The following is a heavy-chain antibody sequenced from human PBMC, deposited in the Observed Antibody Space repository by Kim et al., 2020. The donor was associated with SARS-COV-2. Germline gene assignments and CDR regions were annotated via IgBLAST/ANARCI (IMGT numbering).Heavy chain of an antibody. Sequence: GGSLRLSCAASGFTFSSSGMSWVRQAPGRGLEWVANIKHDGSAAFYAGSVRGRFTISRDNAKNTLSLQMNSLRGEDTAVYYCASPAYCGSDCYYYFHYWGQGTQVTVSS. J-gene: IGHJ4*02. CDR2: IKHDGSAA. V-gene: IGHV3-7*05. CDR1: GFTFSSSG. CDR3: ASPAYCGSDCYYYFHY. D-gene: IGHD2-21*02.